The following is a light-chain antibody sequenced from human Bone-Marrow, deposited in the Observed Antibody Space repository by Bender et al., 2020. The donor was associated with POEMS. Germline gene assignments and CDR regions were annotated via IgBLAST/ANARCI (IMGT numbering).Light chain of an antibody. CDR3: ASFTTSSTKV. Sequence: QSALTQAASVSGSPGQSITISCTGTNGDVDASDNVSWYQQHPGTVPKLIIYDVTNRPPARSSRCSGSKSGNTAALTISGRQPDDEADDYCASFTTSSTKVFGAGTKLSVL. V-gene: IGLV2-14*03. CDR1: NGDVDASDN. CDR2: DVT. J-gene: IGLJ3*02.